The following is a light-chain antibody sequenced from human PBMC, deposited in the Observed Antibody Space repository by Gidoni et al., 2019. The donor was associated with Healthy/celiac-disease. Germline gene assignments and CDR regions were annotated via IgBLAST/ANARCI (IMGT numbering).Light chain of an antibody. CDR3: QQYNTWHRST. CDR1: PSVSSN. CDR2: GAS. Sequence: EIVMTQSPATLSVSAGERATLSCTASPSVSSNLAWYQQKPGQAPRLLSYGASTRATGIPARFSGSGSGTEFTLTISSLQSEDFAVYYCQQYNTWHRSTFGQGTKLEIK. J-gene: IGKJ2*02. V-gene: IGKV3-15*01.